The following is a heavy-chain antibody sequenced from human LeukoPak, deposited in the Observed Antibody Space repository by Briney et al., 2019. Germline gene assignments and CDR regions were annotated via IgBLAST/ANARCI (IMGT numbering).Heavy chain of an antibody. Sequence: PSETLSLTCTVSGGSISSGGYYWSWIRQHPGKGLEWIGYIYYSGSTYYNPSLKSRVTISVDTSKNQFSLKLGSVTAADTAVYYCAREGLERLTPFDIWGQGTMVTVSS. CDR1: GGSISSGGYY. D-gene: IGHD1-1*01. V-gene: IGHV4-31*03. CDR3: AREGLERLTPFDI. J-gene: IGHJ3*02. CDR2: IYYSGST.